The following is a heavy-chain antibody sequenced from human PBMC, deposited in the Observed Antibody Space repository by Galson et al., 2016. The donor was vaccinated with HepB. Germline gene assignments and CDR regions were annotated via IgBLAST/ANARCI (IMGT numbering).Heavy chain of an antibody. V-gene: IGHV1-18*01. D-gene: IGHD6-19*01. J-gene: IGHJ4*02. CDR3: ARGRIAVAGSEAY. Sequence: QSGAEVKKPEASVKVSCKASGYIFTNYGISWVRQAPGQGLEWMGWISSNNGDANYARNFQGRVTMTTDTSTATAYLEVTSLKSDDTAVYFCARGRIAVAGSEAYWGQGTLVTVSP. CDR2: ISSNNGDA. CDR1: GYIFTNYG.